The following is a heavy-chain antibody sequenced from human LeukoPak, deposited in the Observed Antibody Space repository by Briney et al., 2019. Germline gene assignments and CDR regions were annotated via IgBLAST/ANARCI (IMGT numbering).Heavy chain of an antibody. J-gene: IGHJ5*02. V-gene: IGHV3-23*01. CDR1: GFTFSSYA. CDR2: ISGSGGST. CDR3: AKMPRIAVAGTEGWFDP. D-gene: IGHD6-19*01. Sequence: GGSLRLSCAASGFTFSSYAMSWVRQAPGKGLEWVSAISGSGGSTYYADSVKGRFTISRDNSKNTLYLQMNSLRAEDTAVYYCAKMPRIAVAGTEGWFDPWGQGTLVTVSS.